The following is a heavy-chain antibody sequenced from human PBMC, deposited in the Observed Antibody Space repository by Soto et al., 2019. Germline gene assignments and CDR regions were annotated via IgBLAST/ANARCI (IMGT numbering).Heavy chain of an antibody. D-gene: IGHD3-3*01. J-gene: IGHJ5*02. CDR2: IIPIIGII. V-gene: IGHV1-69*02. CDR1: GGTFSTYT. CDR3: ARGFPLWFDP. Sequence: SVKVSCKASGGTFSTYTITWVRQAPGQGLEWMGRIIPIIGIINYAQKFQGRVTISADKFTGTAYMELTGLRSEDTAVYYCARGFPLWFDPWGQGTLVTVSS.